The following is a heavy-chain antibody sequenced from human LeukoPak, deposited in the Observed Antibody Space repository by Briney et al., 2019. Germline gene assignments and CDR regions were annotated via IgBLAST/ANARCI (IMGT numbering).Heavy chain of an antibody. V-gene: IGHV7-4-1*02. CDR2: INTNTGNP. CDR3: ARDTSIGDFWSGYPPFNWFDP. D-gene: IGHD3-3*01. CDR1: GYTFTSYA. Sequence: ASVTVSCKASGYTFTSYAMNWVRQAPGQGLEWMGWINTNTGNPTYAQGFTGRFVFSLDTSVSTAYLQISSLKAEDTAVYYCARDTSIGDFWSGYPPFNWFDPWGQGTLVTVSS. J-gene: IGHJ5*02.